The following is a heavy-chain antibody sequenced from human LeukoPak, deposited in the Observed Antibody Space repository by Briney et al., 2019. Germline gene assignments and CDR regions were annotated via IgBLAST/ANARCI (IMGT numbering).Heavy chain of an antibody. CDR2: ISYDGSNK. D-gene: IGHD1-26*01. Sequence: PGGSLRLSCVASGFTFGKYWMSWVRQAPGKGLEWVAVISYDGSNKYYADSVKGRFTISRDNSENTLYLQMNSLRAEDTAVYYCAKVDGSCVYWGQGTLVTVSS. CDR3: AKVDGSCVY. J-gene: IGHJ4*02. V-gene: IGHV3-30*18. CDR1: GFTFGKYW.